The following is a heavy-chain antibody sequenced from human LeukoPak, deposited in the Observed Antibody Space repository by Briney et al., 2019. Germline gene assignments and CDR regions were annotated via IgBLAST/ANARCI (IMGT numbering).Heavy chain of an antibody. CDR3: ATAQSGSTSYGRMTVLGYYYYGMDV. J-gene: IGHJ6*02. D-gene: IGHD5-18*01. Sequence: ASVTVSCTVSGYTLTELSMHWVRQAPGKGLEWMGGFDPEDGETIYAQKFQGRVTMTEDTSTDTAYMELSSLRSEDTAVYYCATAQSGSTSYGRMTVLGYYYYGMDVWGQGTTVTVSS. CDR2: FDPEDGET. V-gene: IGHV1-24*01. CDR1: GYTLTELS.